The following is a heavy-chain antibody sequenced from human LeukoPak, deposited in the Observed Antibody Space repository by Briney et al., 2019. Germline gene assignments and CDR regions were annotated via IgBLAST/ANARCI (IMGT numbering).Heavy chain of an antibody. V-gene: IGHV3-23*01. CDR3: AREGPYYGMDV. CDR1: GFTFSNYP. J-gene: IGHJ6*02. Sequence: GGSLRLSCAASGFTFSNYPMSWVRQAPGKGLEWVSAINGGGSATYYEDSVKGRFTISRDNSRNTLHLQLNSLRVEDTAQYYCAREGPYYGMDVWGQGTTVTVS. D-gene: IGHD2-21*01. CDR2: INGGGSAT.